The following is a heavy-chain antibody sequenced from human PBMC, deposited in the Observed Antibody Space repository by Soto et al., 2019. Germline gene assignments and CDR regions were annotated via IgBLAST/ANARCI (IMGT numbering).Heavy chain of an antibody. J-gene: IGHJ4*02. CDR2: ISSTTNYI. Sequence: GGSLRLSCAAPGFTFSRYSMNWVRQAPGKGLEWVSSISSTTNYIYYGDSMKGRFTISRDNAKNSLYLEMNSLRAEDTAVYYCARESEDLTSNFDYWGQGTLVTVSS. V-gene: IGHV3-21*06. CDR3: ARESEDLTSNFDY. CDR1: GFTFSRYS.